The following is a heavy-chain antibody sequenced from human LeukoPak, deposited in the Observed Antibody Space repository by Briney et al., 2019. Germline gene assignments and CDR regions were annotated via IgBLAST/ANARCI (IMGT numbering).Heavy chain of an antibody. Sequence: SETLSLTCAVSGGSISSGGYSWSWIRQPPGKGLEWIGYIYHSWSTYYNPSLKSRVTISVDTSKNHFSLKLTSVTAADTAVYYCARGTGGAAAADFDPWGQGTLVTVSS. CDR3: ARGTGGAAAADFDP. CDR1: GGSISSGGYS. CDR2: IYHSWST. D-gene: IGHD6-13*01. J-gene: IGHJ5*02. V-gene: IGHV4-30-2*01.